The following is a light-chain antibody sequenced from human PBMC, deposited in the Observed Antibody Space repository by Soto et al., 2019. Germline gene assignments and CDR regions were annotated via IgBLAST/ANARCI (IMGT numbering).Light chain of an antibody. CDR2: DAY. V-gene: IGKV1-33*01. CDR1: QDISNS. Sequence: DIKMTQSPSSLSASVGDRVTISCQASQDISNSLNWYQQKPGKAPELLIYDAYNWETGVPSRFSGSGTGTDFTLTISSLQPEDIATYYCQHYNNLPPTFGPGTNVDIK. J-gene: IGKJ3*01. CDR3: QHYNNLPPT.